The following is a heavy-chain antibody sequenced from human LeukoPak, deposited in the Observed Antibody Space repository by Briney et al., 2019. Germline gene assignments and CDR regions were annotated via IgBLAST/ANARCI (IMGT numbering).Heavy chain of an antibody. CDR1: GFTVSSNY. Sequence: PGGSLRLSCAASGFTVSSNYRSWVRQAPGKGLEWVSVIYSGGSTYYADSVKGRFTISRDNSKNTLYLQMNSLRAEDTAVYYCARDGDYYDSSGYYLWGQGTLVTVSS. D-gene: IGHD3-22*01. CDR3: ARDGDYYDSSGYYL. J-gene: IGHJ5*02. CDR2: IYSGGST. V-gene: IGHV3-66*01.